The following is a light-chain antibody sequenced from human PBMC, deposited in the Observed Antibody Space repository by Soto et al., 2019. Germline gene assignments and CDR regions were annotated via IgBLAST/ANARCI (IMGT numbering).Light chain of an antibody. Sequence: DIQMTQSPSFLSASVGDRVTITCRASQSISNFLNWYQQEPGKAPKLLIYAASSLQGGVPERFSGSGSGTDFTLTISSLQPEDFATYYCQQSYSTPLTFGGGTKVDIK. CDR1: QSISNF. J-gene: IGKJ4*01. CDR2: AAS. CDR3: QQSYSTPLT. V-gene: IGKV1-39*01.